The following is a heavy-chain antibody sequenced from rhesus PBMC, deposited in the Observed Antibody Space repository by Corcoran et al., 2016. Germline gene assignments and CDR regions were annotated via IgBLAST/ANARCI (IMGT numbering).Heavy chain of an antibody. D-gene: IGHD5-24*01. V-gene: IGHV3-8*01. CDR3: AKDIGRYSGYSYGLDS. CDR1: GFTFSSYY. CDR2: INIVGGRT. J-gene: IGHJ6*01. Sequence: EVQLVESGGGLVQPGGSLRLSCTGSGFTFSSYYMYWVRQAPGKGLEWVSAINIVGGRTGNTTAVKGRFTISKENAKNTLYRQMDSLRAEDTAVYYCAKDIGRYSGYSYGLDSWGQGVVVTVSS.